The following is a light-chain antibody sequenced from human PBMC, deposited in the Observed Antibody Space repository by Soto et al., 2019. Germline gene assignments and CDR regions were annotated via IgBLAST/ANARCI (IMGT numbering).Light chain of an antibody. CDR2: MAS. CDR3: QQFSTYSRT. J-gene: IGKJ2*01. Sequence: DIHMTQSPSTLSASVGDRVTITCRASQGVSIWLAWYQQKPGKAPKLLIKMASSLESGVPSRFSGSGSGTEFTLTISSVQPDDFATYYCQQFSTYSRTFGQGTKVDIK. V-gene: IGKV1-5*03. CDR1: QGVSIW.